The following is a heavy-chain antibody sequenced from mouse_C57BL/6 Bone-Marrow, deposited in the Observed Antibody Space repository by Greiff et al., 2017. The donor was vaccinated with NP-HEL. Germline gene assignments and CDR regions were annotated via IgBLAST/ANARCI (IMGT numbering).Heavy chain of an antibody. V-gene: IGHV5-6*01. CDR3: ARQGLRQVDY. J-gene: IGHJ2*01. CDR1: GFTFSSYG. D-gene: IGHD2-4*01. CDR2: ISSGGSYT. Sequence: EVKLVESGGDLVKPGGSLKLSCAASGFTFSSYGMSWVRQTPDKRLEWVATISSGGSYTYYPDSVKGRFTISRDNAKNTLYLQMSSLKSEDTAMYYCARQGLRQVDYWGQGTTLTVSS.